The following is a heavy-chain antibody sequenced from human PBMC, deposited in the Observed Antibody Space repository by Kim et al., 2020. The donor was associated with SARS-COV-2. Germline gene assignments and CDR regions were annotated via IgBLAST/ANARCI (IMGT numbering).Heavy chain of an antibody. V-gene: IGHV3-73*01. J-gene: IGHJ3*02. CDR3: TRVPPYSNSWWDAFDI. D-gene: IGHD6-13*01. CDR1: GFTFSDSA. Sequence: GGSLRLSCAASGFTFSDSAMYWVRQASGKGLEWVGRIRSKTNSYATAYDVSVKGRFIISRDDSKNTAYLQMNSLKTEDTARYYCTRVPPYSNSWWDAFDIWGQGTMVTVSS. CDR2: IRSKTNSYAT.